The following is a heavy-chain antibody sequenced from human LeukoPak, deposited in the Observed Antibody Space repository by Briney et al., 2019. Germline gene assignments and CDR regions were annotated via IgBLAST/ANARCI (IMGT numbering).Heavy chain of an antibody. D-gene: IGHD6-19*01. J-gene: IGHJ4*02. Sequence: SETLSLTCAVYGGSFSGYYWSWIRQPPGKGLEWIGEINHSGSTNYNPSLKSRVTISVDTSKNQFSLKLSSVTAADTAVYYCARDIVAGTIFDYWGQGTLVTVSS. CDR1: GGSFSGYY. CDR3: ARDIVAGTIFDY. V-gene: IGHV4-34*01. CDR2: INHSGST.